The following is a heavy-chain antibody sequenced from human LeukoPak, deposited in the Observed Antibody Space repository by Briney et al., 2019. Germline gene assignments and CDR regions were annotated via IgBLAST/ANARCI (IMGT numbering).Heavy chain of an antibody. CDR1: GYTLTELS. CDR3: ARGGEYQQGGYMDV. J-gene: IGHJ6*03. CDR2: FDPEDGET. Sequence: ASVKVSCKVSGYTLTELSMHWVRQAPGKGLEWMGGFDPEDGETIYAQKFQGRVTMTEDTSTDTAYMELSRLRSDDTAVYYCARGGEYQQGGYMDVWGKGTTVIVSS. D-gene: IGHD2-2*01. V-gene: IGHV1-24*01.